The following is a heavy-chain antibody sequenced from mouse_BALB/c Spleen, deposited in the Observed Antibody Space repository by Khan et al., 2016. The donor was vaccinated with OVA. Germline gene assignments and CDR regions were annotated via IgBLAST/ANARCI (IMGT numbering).Heavy chain of an antibody. D-gene: IGHD4-1*01. CDR1: GFSLTGYG. Sequence: QVQLKQSGPGLVAPSQSLSITCTVSGFSLTGYGVNWVRQPPGKGLEWLGMIWGEGSTDYNSALKSRLSISKDNSKSQVFLKMNSLQTDDTARYSCARDRGLGRAMDYWGQGTSVTVSS. CDR2: IWGEGST. J-gene: IGHJ4*01. V-gene: IGHV2-6-7*01. CDR3: ARDRGLGRAMDY.